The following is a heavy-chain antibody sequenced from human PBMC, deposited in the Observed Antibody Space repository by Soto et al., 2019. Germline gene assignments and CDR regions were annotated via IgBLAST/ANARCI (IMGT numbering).Heavy chain of an antibody. CDR3: ARSPRYYGSGSSTIMYNWFDP. CDR2: IYPGDSDT. J-gene: IGHJ5*02. D-gene: IGHD3-10*01. CDR1: GYSFTSYW. Sequence: GESLKISCKGSGYSFTSYWIGWVRQMPGKGLEWMGIIYPGDSDTRYSPSFQGQVTISAAKSISTAYLQWSSLKASDTAMYYCARSPRYYGSGSSTIMYNWFDPWGQGTLVTVSS. V-gene: IGHV5-51*01.